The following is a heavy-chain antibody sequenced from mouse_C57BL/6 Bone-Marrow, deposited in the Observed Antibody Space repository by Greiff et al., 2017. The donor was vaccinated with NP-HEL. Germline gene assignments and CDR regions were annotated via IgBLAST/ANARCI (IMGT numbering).Heavy chain of an antibody. J-gene: IGHJ3*01. D-gene: IGHD2-3*01. V-gene: IGHV1-18*01. CDR1: GYTFTDYI. CDR3: ARSGGYFFAY. Sequence: VQLQQSGPELVKPGASVKISCKASGYTFTDYIMDWVKQSPGKSLEWIGDINPNNGGTIYNQKFKGKATLTVDKSSSTAYLELRSLTSEDTAVYYCARSGGYFFAYWGQGTLVTVSA. CDR2: INPNNGGT.